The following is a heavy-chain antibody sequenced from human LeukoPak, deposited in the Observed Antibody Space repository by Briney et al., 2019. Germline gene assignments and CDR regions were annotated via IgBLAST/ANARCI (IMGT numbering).Heavy chain of an antibody. D-gene: IGHD3-10*01. CDR2: TYYRSKWYN. Sequence: SQTLSLTCAISGDSVSSNSAAWNWIRQSPSRGLEWLGRTYYRSKWYNDYAVSVKSRITINPDTSKNQFSLQLNSVTPEDTAVYYCAREEMVRGEPTMYYFDYWGQGTLVTVSS. CDR3: AREEMVRGEPTMYYFDY. V-gene: IGHV6-1*01. CDR1: GDSVSSNSAA. J-gene: IGHJ4*02.